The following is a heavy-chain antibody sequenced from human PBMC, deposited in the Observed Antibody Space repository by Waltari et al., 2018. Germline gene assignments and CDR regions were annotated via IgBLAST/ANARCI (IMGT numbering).Heavy chain of an antibody. V-gene: IGHV4-61*02. CDR3: ARDTYYYDSSGYYHSMDV. D-gene: IGHD3-22*01. Sequence: QVQLQESGPGLVKPSQTLSLTCTVSGGSISSGRYYWSWIRQPAGKGLEWIGRIYTSGSTNYNPSLKSRVTISVDTSKNQFSLKLSSVTAADTAVYYCARDTYYYDSSGYYHSMDVWGQGTTVTVSS. CDR1: GGSISSGRYY. CDR2: IYTSGST. J-gene: IGHJ6*02.